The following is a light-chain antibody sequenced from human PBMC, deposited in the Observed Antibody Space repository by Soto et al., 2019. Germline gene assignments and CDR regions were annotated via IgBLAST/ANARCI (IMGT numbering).Light chain of an antibody. V-gene: IGKV3-20*01. J-gene: IGKJ5*01. Sequence: DIVLTQSPGTLSLSPGQRATLSCRASQSISSSFLAWYQQKPGQAPRLLIYGASSRATGIPDRFSGSGSGTDFTLTISRLEPEDFAVYYCQQYGTPPITFGQGTRLEIK. CDR1: QSISSSF. CDR2: GAS. CDR3: QQYGTPPIT.